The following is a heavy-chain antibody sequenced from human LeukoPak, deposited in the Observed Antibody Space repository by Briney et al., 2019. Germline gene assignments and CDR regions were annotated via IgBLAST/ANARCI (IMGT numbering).Heavy chain of an antibody. CDR1: GFTFDDYA. CDR3: AKDSAAGRYYYYYGMDV. Sequence: PGGSLRLSCAASGFTFDDYAMHWVRHAPGKGLEWVSLISGDGGSTYYADSVKGRFTISRDNSKNSLYLQMNSLRTEDTALYYCAKDSAAGRYYYYYGMDVWGQGTTVTVSS. J-gene: IGHJ6*02. V-gene: IGHV3-43*02. CDR2: ISGDGGST.